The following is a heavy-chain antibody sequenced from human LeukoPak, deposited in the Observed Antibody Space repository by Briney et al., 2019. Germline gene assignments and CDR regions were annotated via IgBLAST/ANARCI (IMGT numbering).Heavy chain of an antibody. D-gene: IGHD1-26*01. V-gene: IGHV1-2*02. CDR1: GYTFTGYY. CDR3: ARDEGGSYENLIDY. CDR2: INPNSGGT. Sequence: ASVKVSCKASGYTFTGYYMHWVRQAPGQGLEWMGWINPNSGGTNYAQKFQGRVTMTRDMSTSTVYMELSSLRSEDTAVYYCARDEGGSYENLIDYWGQGTLVTVSS. J-gene: IGHJ4*02.